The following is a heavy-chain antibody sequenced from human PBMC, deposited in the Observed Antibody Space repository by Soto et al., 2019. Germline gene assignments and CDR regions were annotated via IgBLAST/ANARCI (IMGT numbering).Heavy chain of an antibody. CDR1: GFTFSRYD. J-gene: IGHJ4*02. CDR2: ISYDGSNT. V-gene: IGHV3-30*18. CDR3: VKGRGGSAEFDS. Sequence: VGSLRLSCAGAGFTFSRYDMHWVRQAPGKGLEWVALISYDGSNTYSADSVKGRFTIFRDNSKKTLYLQTNSLRPEDTAVYYCVKGRGGSAEFDSWGQGTLVTVSS. D-gene: IGHD3-10*01.